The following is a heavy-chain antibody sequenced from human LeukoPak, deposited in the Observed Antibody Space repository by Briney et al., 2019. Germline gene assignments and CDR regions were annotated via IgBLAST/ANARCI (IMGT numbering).Heavy chain of an antibody. V-gene: IGHV1-69*01. CDR3: ARSWAVQNTFYYFDD. J-gene: IGHJ4*02. CDR1: TDTFNNYG. D-gene: IGHD1-1*01. Sequence: SVKVSCKASTDTFNNYGIVWVRQAPGQGLEWMGGIVPAFETIDYAQKFQGRVTLSADDSTTTAYMELNSLRSEDTAVYYCARSWAVQNTFYYFDDWGQGTLVTVSS. CDR2: IVPAFETI.